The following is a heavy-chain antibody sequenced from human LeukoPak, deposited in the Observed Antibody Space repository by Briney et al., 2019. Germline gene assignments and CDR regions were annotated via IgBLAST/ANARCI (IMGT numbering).Heavy chain of an antibody. CDR3: ARHSGSSGPTHFDY. CDR2: INPQSGET. J-gene: IGHJ4*02. D-gene: IGHD6-19*01. CDR1: GYIFTAYY. Sequence: ASVKVSCKASGYIFTAYYMHWVRQAPGQGLDWMGWINPQSGETKFAQKFRGRVTMTRDTSISTVYMELTSLRSDDTAVYYCARHSGSSGPTHFDYWGQGTLVTVSS. V-gene: IGHV1-2*02.